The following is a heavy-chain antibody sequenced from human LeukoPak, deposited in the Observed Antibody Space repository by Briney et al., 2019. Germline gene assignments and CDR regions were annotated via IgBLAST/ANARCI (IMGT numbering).Heavy chain of an antibody. Sequence: GASVKASCKASGGTFSSYAISWVRQAPGQGLEWMGGIIPIFGTANYAQKFQGRVTITADESTSTAYMELSSLRSEDTAVYYCARVLDYSNPPWEDYWGQGTLVTVSS. D-gene: IGHD4-11*01. CDR3: ARVLDYSNPPWEDY. CDR1: GGTFSSYA. CDR2: IIPIFGTA. J-gene: IGHJ4*02. V-gene: IGHV1-69*13.